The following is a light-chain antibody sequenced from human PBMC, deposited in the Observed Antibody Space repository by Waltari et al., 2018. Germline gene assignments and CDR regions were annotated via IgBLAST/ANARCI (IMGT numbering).Light chain of an antibody. J-gene: IGLJ3*02. V-gene: IGLV2-14*01. CDR3: TSFTSSTTWV. CDR2: EVS. CDR1: SSDVGASNY. Sequence: QSALTQPASVSGSPGQSITISRTGTSSDVGASNYVSWYQQHPGKAPKPLICEVSNRPSGVSNRFSGSKSGNTASLTISGLQAEDEADYYCTSFTSSTTWVFGGGTKLTVL.